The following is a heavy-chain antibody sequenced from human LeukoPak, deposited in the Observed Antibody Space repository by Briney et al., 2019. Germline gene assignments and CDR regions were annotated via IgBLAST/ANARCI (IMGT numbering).Heavy chain of an antibody. D-gene: IGHD6-13*01. CDR1: GFTFSSYW. Sequence: GGSLRLSCAGSGFTFSSYWMHWVRQAPGKGPVWVSRINTDGSGTNYADFVKGRFTIPRDNAKNTLYLQMNSLRVEDTAVYYCAKLGSSSWNWFDPWGQGTLVTVSS. V-gene: IGHV3-74*01. CDR2: INTDGSGT. CDR3: AKLGSSSWNWFDP. J-gene: IGHJ5*02.